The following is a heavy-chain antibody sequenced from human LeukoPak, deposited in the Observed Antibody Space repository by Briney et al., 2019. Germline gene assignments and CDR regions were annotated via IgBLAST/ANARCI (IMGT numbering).Heavy chain of an antibody. V-gene: IGHV1-2*04. CDR2: INPNSGGT. J-gene: IGHJ3*01. CDR3: ARGDLRGYAFDL. CDR1: GGTFSSYA. Sequence: ASVKVSCKASGGTFSSYAISWVRQAPGQGLEWMGWINPNSGGTKYAQKFQDWVIMTRDTSISTADMELSRLTSNDTAVYYCARGDLRGYAFDLWGQGTMITVSS. D-gene: IGHD5-24*01.